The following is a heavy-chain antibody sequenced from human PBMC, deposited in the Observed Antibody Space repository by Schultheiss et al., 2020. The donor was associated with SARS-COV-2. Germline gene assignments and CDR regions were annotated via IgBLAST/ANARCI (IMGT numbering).Heavy chain of an antibody. J-gene: IGHJ3*02. V-gene: IGHV4-59*08. CDR2: IYYSGST. CDR3: ARRGNIVVVVAANDAFDI. Sequence: SETLSLTCAVYGGSFSGYYWSWIRQPPGKGLEWIGYIYYSGSTYYNPSLKSRVTISVDTSKNQFSLKLSSVTAADTAVYYCARRGNIVVVVAANDAFDIWGQGTMVTV. D-gene: IGHD2-15*01. CDR1: GGSFSGYY.